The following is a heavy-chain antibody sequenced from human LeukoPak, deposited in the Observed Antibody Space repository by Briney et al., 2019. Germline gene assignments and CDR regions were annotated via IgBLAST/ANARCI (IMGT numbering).Heavy chain of an antibody. CDR2: ISSSGSTI. V-gene: IGHV3-11*01. Sequence: GGSLRLSCAASGFTFSDYYMSWIRQAPGKGLEWVSYISSSGSTIYYADSVKGRFTISRDNAKNSLYLQMNSLRAEDTAVYYCAKDYSSGWPFDYWGQGTLVTVSS. D-gene: IGHD6-19*01. CDR3: AKDYSSGWPFDY. CDR1: GFTFSDYY. J-gene: IGHJ4*02.